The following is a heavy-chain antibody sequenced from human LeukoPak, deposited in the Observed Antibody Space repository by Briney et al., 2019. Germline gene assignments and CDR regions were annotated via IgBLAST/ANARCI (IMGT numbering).Heavy chain of an antibody. D-gene: IGHD1-26*01. CDR2: ISGNGGST. Sequence: GGSLRLSCAASGSTFSSCPMHWVRQAPGKGLEYVSAISGNGGSTYYANSVRGRFTISRDNSKNTLYLQMDSLRAEDMAMYYCVRESPNGSSDCWGQGTLVIVSS. CDR1: GSTFSSCP. J-gene: IGHJ4*02. CDR3: VRESPNGSSDC. V-gene: IGHV3-64*01.